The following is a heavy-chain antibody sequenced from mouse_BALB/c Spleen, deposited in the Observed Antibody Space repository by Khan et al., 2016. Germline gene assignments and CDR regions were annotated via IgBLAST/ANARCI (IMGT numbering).Heavy chain of an antibody. J-gene: IGHJ2*01. Sequence: VQLQQSGAELVKPGASVKLSCTAAGFNLKDYYMNWVKQRTAKGMEWIGWIDPENGDTECDPKFKGKATVTADKSYNKDYLRPSSLTSEDTAVYYCNAIYYGGYRYFDYWGQGTTLTVSS. D-gene: IGHD2-13*01. V-gene: IGHV14-4*02. CDR2: IDPENGDT. CDR1: GFNLKDYY. CDR3: NAIYYGGYRYFDY.